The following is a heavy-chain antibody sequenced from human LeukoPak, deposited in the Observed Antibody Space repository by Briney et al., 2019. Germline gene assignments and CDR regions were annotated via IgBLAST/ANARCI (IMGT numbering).Heavy chain of an antibody. Sequence: WETLSLTCTVSGVSISSYYLSWLRQPPGKGLEWIGYIYYSGSSNYNTPLTSRASISVDTSKNQFSLKLSSVTAADTAVYYCARRERSNWFDPWGQGTLVTVSS. CDR2: IYYSGSS. J-gene: IGHJ5*02. CDR3: ARRERSNWFDP. D-gene: IGHD1-1*01. V-gene: IGHV4-59*08. CDR1: GVSISSYY.